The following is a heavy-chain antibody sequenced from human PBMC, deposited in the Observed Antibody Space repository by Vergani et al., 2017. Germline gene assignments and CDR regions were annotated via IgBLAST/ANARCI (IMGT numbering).Heavy chain of an antibody. CDR3: ARDDVLRFLGDAFDI. V-gene: IGHV1-8*01. CDR1: GYTFTSYD. Sequence: QVQLVQSGAEVKKPGASVKVSCKASGYTFTSYDINWVRQATGQGLEWMGWMNPNSGNTNYAQKLQGRVTMTTDTSTSTAYMELRSLRSDDTAVYYCARDDVLRFLGDAFDIWGQGTMVTVSS. CDR2: MNPNSGNT. J-gene: IGHJ3*02. D-gene: IGHD3-3*01.